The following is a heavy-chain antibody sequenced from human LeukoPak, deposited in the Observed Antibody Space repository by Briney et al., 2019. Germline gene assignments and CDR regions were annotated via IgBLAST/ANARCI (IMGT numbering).Heavy chain of an antibody. D-gene: IGHD2-15*01. V-gene: IGHV3-21*04. CDR1: GFTFSSYS. CDR2: ISSSSSYI. J-gene: IGHJ6*02. Sequence: GGSLRLSCAASGFTFSSYSMNWVRQAPGKGLEWVSSISSSSSYIYYADSVKGRFTISRDNAKNSLYLQMNSLRAEDTALYYCAKVGGDYYYYGMDVWGQGTTVTVSS. CDR3: AKVGGDYYYYGMDV.